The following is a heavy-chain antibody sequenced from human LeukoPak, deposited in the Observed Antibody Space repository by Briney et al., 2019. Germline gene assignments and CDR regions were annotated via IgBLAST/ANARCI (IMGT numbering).Heavy chain of an antibody. CDR1: EFSVGSNY. CDR2: IYSGGST. CDR3: ARESVVLAATDY. J-gene: IGHJ4*02. D-gene: IGHD2-15*01. Sequence: GGSLRLSCAASEFSVGSNYMTWVRQAPGKGLEWVSLIYSGGSTYYADSVKGRFTISRDNSKNTLYLQMNSLRTEDTAVYYCARESVVLAATDYWGQGTLVAVSS. V-gene: IGHV3-66*01.